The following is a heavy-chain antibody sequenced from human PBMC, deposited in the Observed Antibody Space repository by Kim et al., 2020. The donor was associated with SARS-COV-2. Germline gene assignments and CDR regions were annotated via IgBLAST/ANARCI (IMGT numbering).Heavy chain of an antibody. J-gene: IGHJ5*02. CDR1: GGSISSGGYY. CDR3: ARDRDGSGSYYTGHWFGP. Sequence: SETLSLTCTVYGGSISSGGYYWSWIRQHPGKGLEWIGYIYYSGSTYYNPSLKSRVTISVDTSKNQFSLKLSSVTAADTAVYYCARDRDGSGSYYTGHWFGPWGQGTLVTVSS. CDR2: IYYSGST. D-gene: IGHD3-10*01. V-gene: IGHV4-31*03.